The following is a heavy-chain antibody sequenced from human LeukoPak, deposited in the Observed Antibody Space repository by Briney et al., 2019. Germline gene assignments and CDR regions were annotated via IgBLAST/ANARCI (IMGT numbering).Heavy chain of an antibody. Sequence: GGSLILSCAVSGFTFSDHYMDWVRQAPGKGLEWVGRSRNRAKSYTTDYAASVKGRFTISRDDSKSTLYLQMNSLETEDTAVYYCSRDATGDHWGQGTLVSVSS. J-gene: IGHJ4*02. V-gene: IGHV3-72*01. CDR1: GFTFSDHY. CDR2: SRNRAKSYTT. CDR3: SRDATGDH.